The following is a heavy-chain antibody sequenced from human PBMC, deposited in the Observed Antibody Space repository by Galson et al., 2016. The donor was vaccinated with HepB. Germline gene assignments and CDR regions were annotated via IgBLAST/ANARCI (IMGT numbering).Heavy chain of an antibody. Sequence: SLRLSCAASGFTFNNYGMTWVRQAPGKGLEVVASISRSGDSRDYSDSVKGRFTISRVNSKNTLYLQMNSLRAEDTAVYYCAREDSTIAAASFDYWGQGTLVTVSS. CDR3: AREDSTIAAASFDY. CDR2: ISRSGDSR. J-gene: IGHJ4*02. V-gene: IGHV3-23*01. D-gene: IGHD6-13*01. CDR1: GFTFNNYG.